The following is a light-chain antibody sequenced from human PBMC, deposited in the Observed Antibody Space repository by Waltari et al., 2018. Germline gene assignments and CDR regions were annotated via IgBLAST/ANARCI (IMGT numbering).Light chain of an antibody. Sequence: EIVLTQSPGTLSLSPGERATLSCRASQSVSRYLAWYQQKPGQAPRLLSYEASRWATGIPDRFSGSGSGTYFTLTISRLEPEDFAVYYCQKYGTLPATFGQGTKVEIK. CDR1: QSVSRY. CDR3: QKYGTLPAT. CDR2: EAS. V-gene: IGKV3-20*01. J-gene: IGKJ1*01.